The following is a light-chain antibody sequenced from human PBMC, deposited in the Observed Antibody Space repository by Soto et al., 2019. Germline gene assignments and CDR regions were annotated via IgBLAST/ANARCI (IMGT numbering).Light chain of an antibody. CDR2: GAS. J-gene: IGKJ5*01. V-gene: IGKV1-12*02. Sequence: DIQLSQSPSALSASVGDRVTITCRATHDVSSWVAWYQQKPGAAPKLLILGASTLQSGVPSRFSGSGSGTEFTLTITNLEPDDFATYYCQQAGSFPSFGQGTRLEIK. CDR1: HDVSSW. CDR3: QQAGSFPS.